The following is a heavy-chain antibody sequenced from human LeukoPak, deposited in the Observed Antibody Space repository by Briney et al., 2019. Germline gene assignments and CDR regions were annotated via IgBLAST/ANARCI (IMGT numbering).Heavy chain of an antibody. Sequence: PSETLSLTCAVYGESFSDYYWSWIRQPPGKGLEWIGEINHSGDPNYNPSLKSRVSMAVDTSKKHFSLKLTSVTATDTAVYYCARGLRDVSGRWGWFDPWGQGTLDTIS. CDR1: GESFSDYY. J-gene: IGHJ5*02. V-gene: IGHV4-34*01. CDR2: INHSGDP. D-gene: IGHD6-19*01. CDR3: ARGLRDVSGRWGWFDP.